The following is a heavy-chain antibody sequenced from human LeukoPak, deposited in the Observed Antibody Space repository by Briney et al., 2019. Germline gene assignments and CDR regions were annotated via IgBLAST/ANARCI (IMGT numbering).Heavy chain of an antibody. CDR1: GFTFSSYW. V-gene: IGHV3-74*01. CDR3: ARRGIGYGMDV. CDR2: INGDGTTT. J-gene: IGHJ6*02. D-gene: IGHD1-26*01. Sequence: PGGSLRLSCAASGFTFSSYWTHWVRHAPGKGLVWVSRINGDGTTTNYAASVKGRFTISRDNAKNTVHLQMNSLRAEDTAVYYCARRGIGYGMDVWGQGTTVTVSS.